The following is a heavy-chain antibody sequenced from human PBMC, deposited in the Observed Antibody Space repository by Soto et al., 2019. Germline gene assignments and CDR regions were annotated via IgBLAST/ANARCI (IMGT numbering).Heavy chain of an antibody. CDR1: GGSISSSSYY. D-gene: IGHD3-10*01. CDR2: IYYSGNT. V-gene: IGHV4-39*01. CDR3: ARQYYFGSGSYYNRPFAF. Sequence: QLQLQESGPGLVKPSETLSLTCTVSGGSISSSSYYWGWIRQPPGKGLEWIGSIYYSGNTYYNPSLKSRVTISADTAKNQFSLKLSSVTAADTAVYYCARQYYFGSGSYYNRPFAFWGQGTLVTVSS. J-gene: IGHJ4*02.